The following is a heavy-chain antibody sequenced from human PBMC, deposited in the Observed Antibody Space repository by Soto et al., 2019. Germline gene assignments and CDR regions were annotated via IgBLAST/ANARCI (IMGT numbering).Heavy chain of an antibody. V-gene: IGHV6-1*01. CDR3: AREDSLYSFGVVSIRYGMDV. J-gene: IGHJ6*02. Sequence: SQTLSLTCAISGDSVSSNSAAWNWIRQSPSRGLEWLGRTYYRSKWYNDYAVSAKSRITINPDTSKNQFSLQLNSVTPEDTAVYYCAREDSLYSFGVVSIRYGMDVWGQGTTVTVS. D-gene: IGHD3-3*01. CDR1: GDSVSSNSAA. CDR2: TYYRSKWYN.